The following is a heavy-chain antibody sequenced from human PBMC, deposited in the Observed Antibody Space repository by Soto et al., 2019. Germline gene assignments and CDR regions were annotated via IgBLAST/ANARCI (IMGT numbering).Heavy chain of an antibody. V-gene: IGHV4-61*01. CDR1: GGSVSSGSYY. J-gene: IGHJ5*02. CDR3: ARERYYYGSGSYYNVNWFDP. D-gene: IGHD3-10*01. CDR2: IYYSGST. Sequence: SETLSLTCTVSGGSVSSGSYYWSWIRQPPGKGLEWIGYIYYSGSTNYNPSLKSRVTISVDTSKNQFSLKLSSVTAADTAVYYCARERYYYGSGSYYNVNWFDPWGQGTLVTVSS.